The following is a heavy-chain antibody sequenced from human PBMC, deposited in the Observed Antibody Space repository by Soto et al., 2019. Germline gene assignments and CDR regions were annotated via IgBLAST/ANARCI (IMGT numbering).Heavy chain of an antibody. Sequence: QVQLVESGGGVVQPERSLRLSCVASRFTFSDYGMHWVRQAPGKGLEWVAVIWHDGLKKYYVDSVKGRFTVSRGNSKNTLYLQMTSLRVEDTATYYCARDRGADAPSDFWGQGTLVTVSS. CDR3: ARDRGADAPSDF. V-gene: IGHV3-33*01. CDR1: RFTFSDYG. J-gene: IGHJ4*02. CDR2: IWHDGLKK.